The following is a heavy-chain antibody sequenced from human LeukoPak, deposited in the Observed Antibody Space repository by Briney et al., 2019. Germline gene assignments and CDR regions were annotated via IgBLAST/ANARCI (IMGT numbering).Heavy chain of an antibody. CDR3: ARDMYSSGRVPFDY. D-gene: IGHD6-19*01. Sequence: GASVKVSCKASGYTFTGYYMHWVRQAPGQGLEWMGWINPNSGGTNYAQKFQGRVTMTRDTSTSTAYMELRSLRSDDTAVYYCARDMYSSGRVPFDYWGQGTLVTVSS. CDR2: INPNSGGT. CDR1: GYTFTGYY. J-gene: IGHJ4*02. V-gene: IGHV1-2*02.